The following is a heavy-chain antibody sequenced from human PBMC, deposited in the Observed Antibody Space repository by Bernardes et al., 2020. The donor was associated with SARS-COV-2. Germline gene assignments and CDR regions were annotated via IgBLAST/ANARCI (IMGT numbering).Heavy chain of an antibody. V-gene: IGHV4-39*01. CDR1: GVSISSSSYY. CDR3: ARHNGSRPQRSNWFDP. CDR2: IYYSGST. Sequence: SESLSLTCTVSGVSISSSSYYWGCIRQPTGLGREWIGCIYYSGSTYYNPSLRSRVTISVDTSKNQFSLKLSSVTAADTAVYYCARHNGSRPQRSNWFDPGGQGTLVTVSS. D-gene: IGHD2-8*01. J-gene: IGHJ5*02.